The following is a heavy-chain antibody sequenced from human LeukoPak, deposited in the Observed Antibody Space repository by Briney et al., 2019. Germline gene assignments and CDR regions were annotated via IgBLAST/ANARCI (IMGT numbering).Heavy chain of an antibody. J-gene: IGHJ4*02. D-gene: IGHD2-15*01. CDR2: IYDDNT. CDR3: AKDLEVVVAATRVDY. V-gene: IGHV3-23*01. Sequence: PGGSLRLSCAASGFTVSAYAMAWVRQAPGKGLEWVSTIYDDNTYYADSVKGRFAISTDNSKNTLYLQMNSLRAEDTAVYYCAKDLEVVVAATRVDYWGQGTLVTVSS. CDR1: GFTVSAYA.